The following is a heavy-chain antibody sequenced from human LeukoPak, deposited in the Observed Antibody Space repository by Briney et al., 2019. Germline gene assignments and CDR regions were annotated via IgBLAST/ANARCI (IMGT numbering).Heavy chain of an antibody. V-gene: IGHV4-59*01. CDR3: ASIAAFNWFDP. CDR1: GGSISSYY. CDR2: IYYSGST. J-gene: IGHJ5*02. D-gene: IGHD6-13*01. Sequence: SETLSLTCTVSGGSISSYYWSWIRQPPGKGLEWIGCIYYSGSTNYNPSFKSRVTISVDTSKNQFSLKLSSVTAADTAVYYCASIAAFNWFDPWGQGTLVTVSS.